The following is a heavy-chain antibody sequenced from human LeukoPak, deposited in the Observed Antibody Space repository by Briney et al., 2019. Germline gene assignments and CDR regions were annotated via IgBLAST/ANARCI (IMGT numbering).Heavy chain of an antibody. Sequence: SETLSLTCTVSGGSISSSSYYWGWIRQPPGKGLEWIGYIYYSGSTNYNPSLKSRVTISVGTSKNQFSLKLSSVTAADTAVYYCARVPQLSIAARWDYYYCYMDVWGKGTTVTVSS. CDR3: ARVPQLSIAARWDYYYCYMDV. J-gene: IGHJ6*03. D-gene: IGHD6-6*01. CDR1: GGSISSSSYY. V-gene: IGHV4-61*05. CDR2: IYYSGST.